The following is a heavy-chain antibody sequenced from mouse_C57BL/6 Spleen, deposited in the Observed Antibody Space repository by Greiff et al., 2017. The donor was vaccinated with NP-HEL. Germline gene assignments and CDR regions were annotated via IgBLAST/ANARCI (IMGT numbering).Heavy chain of an antibody. CDR1: GFTFSSYA. CDR3: ARDRTGYFDY. J-gene: IGHJ2*01. D-gene: IGHD4-1*01. V-gene: IGHV5-4*01. CDR2: ISDGGSYT. Sequence: VQLKESGGGLVKPGGSLKLSCAASGFTFSSYAMSWVRQTPEKRLEWVATISDGGSYTYYPDNVKGRFTISRDNAKNNLYLQMSHLKSEDTAMYYCARDRTGYFDYWGQGTTLTVSS.